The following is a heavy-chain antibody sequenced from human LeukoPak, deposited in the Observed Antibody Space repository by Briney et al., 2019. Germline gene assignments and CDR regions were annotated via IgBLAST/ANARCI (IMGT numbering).Heavy chain of an antibody. Sequence: SQTVSLTCTVSGGSISSGCYYWSWIPQPAGKGLEWVGRIYTSGSTNYNPSLKSRATISVDTSKNQFSLKLSSVTAADTAVYYCARDEGNKGDAYFDYWGQGTLVTVSS. CDR3: ARDEGNKGDAYFDY. V-gene: IGHV4-61*02. D-gene: IGHD1/OR15-1a*01. CDR1: GGSISSGCYY. CDR2: IYTSGST. J-gene: IGHJ4*02.